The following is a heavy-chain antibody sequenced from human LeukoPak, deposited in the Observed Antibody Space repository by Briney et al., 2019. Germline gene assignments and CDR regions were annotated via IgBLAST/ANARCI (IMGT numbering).Heavy chain of an antibody. CDR1: GGSISPYY. D-gene: IGHD3-16*01. V-gene: IGHV4-59*08. J-gene: IGHJ4*02. CDR2: VHYSGST. Sequence: SETLSLTCTVSGGSISPYYWSWSRQSPGKGLEWIGYVHYSGSTKYNPSLKSRVTISLDTSKNQFSLKLSSVTAADTAVYYCASWGSRGYFDYWGQGTLVTVSS. CDR3: ASWGSRGYFDY.